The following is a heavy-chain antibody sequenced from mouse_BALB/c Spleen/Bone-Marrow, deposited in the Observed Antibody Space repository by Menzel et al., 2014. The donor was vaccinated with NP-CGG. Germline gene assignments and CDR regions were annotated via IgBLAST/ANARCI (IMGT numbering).Heavy chain of an antibody. CDR2: ILPGSGNT. CDR3: AREDITTVVEMDY. V-gene: IGHV1-9*01. D-gene: IGHD1-1*01. CDR1: GYTFSSYW. Sequence: VQRVESGAELVKPGASVKISCKATGYTFSSYWIEWVKQRPGHGLEWIGEILPGSGNTNYNEKFKGKATFTADTSSNTAYMQLSSLTSEDSAVYYCAREDITTVVEMDYWGQGTSVTVSS. J-gene: IGHJ4*01.